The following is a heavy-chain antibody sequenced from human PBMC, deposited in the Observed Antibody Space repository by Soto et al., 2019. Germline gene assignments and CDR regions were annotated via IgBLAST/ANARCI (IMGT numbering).Heavy chain of an antibody. CDR3: AKDTAMAPYYFDY. Sequence: SETLSLTCAVYGGSFSGYYWTWIRQPPGTGLEWIGEINHSGSTNYNPSLKSRVTISVDTSKNQFSLKLTSVTAADTAVYYCAKDTAMAPYYFDYWGQGTLVTVSS. D-gene: IGHD5-18*01. V-gene: IGHV4-34*01. CDR2: INHSGST. J-gene: IGHJ4*02. CDR1: GGSFSGYY.